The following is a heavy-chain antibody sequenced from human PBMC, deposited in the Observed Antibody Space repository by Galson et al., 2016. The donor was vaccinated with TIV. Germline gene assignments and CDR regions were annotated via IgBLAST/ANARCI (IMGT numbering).Heavy chain of an antibody. Sequence: SLRLSCAASGFTVSRNNMSWVRQAPGKGLEWVSIIYTGGNTYYADSVEGRFTMSRDTSMNTVYLRMDSRRAEDTAIYYCARDNNWNYANDAFDAWGQGTMVTVSS. CDR1: GFTVSRNN. J-gene: IGHJ3*01. CDR3: ARDNNWNYANDAFDA. V-gene: IGHV3-53*01. CDR2: IYTGGNT. D-gene: IGHD1-7*01.